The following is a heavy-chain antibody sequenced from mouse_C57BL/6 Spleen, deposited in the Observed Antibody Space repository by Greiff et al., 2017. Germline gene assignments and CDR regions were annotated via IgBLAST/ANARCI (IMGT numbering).Heavy chain of an antibody. Sequence: VQLQESGAELVRPGASVTLSCKASGYTFTDYEMYWVKQTPVHGLEWIGAIDPETGGTAYNQKFKGKAILTADKSSSTAYMELRSLTSEDSAVYYCTVNWDEEAYWGQGTLVTVSA. CDR3: TVNWDEEAY. CDR1: GYTFTDYE. V-gene: IGHV1-15*01. D-gene: IGHD4-1*02. J-gene: IGHJ3*01. CDR2: IDPETGGT.